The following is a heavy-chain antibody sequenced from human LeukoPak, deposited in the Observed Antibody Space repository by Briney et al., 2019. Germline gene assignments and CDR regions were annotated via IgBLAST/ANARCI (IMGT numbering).Heavy chain of an antibody. Sequence: PGGFLRLSCAASGFTFSSYSMNWVRQAPGKGLEWVSSISSSSSYIYYADSVKGRFTISRDNAKNSLYLQMNSLRAEDTAVYYCARDGDYGAYFDYWGQGTLVTVSS. V-gene: IGHV3-21*01. CDR2: ISSSSSYI. CDR1: GFTFSSYS. J-gene: IGHJ4*02. CDR3: ARDGDYGAYFDY. D-gene: IGHD4-17*01.